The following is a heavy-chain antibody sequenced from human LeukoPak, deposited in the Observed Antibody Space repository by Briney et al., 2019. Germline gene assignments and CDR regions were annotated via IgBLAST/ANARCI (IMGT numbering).Heavy chain of an antibody. CDR3: ARAPHCSSTSWGLYFDY. V-gene: IGHV4-31*03. CDR1: GGPISSGGYY. D-gene: IGHD2-2*01. CDR2: IYYSGST. Sequence: TTSETLSLTCTLSGGPISSGGYYWSGIRQHPGKGLEWIGYIYYSGSTYYNPSLKSRVTISVDTSKNQFSLKLSSVTAADTAVYYCARAPHCSSTSWGLYFDYWGQGTLVTVSS. J-gene: IGHJ4*02.